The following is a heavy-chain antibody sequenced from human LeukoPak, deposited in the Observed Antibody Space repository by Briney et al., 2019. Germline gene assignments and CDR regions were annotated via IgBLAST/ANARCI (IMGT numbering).Heavy chain of an antibody. CDR1: GGTFSSYS. J-gene: IGHJ6*02. CDR2: IIPIFDTA. CDR3: ARISLGAIWGYYYGMDV. V-gene: IGHV1-69*13. D-gene: IGHD1-26*01. Sequence: GASVKVSCKASGGTFSSYSISWVRQAPGQGLGWMGGIIPIFDTADYAQKFQGRVTITADESTSTAYMELSSLRSEDTAVFYCARISLGAIWGYYYGMDVWGQGTTVTVSS.